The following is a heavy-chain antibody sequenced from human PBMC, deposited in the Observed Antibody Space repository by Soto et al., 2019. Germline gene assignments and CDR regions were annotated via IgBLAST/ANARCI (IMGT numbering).Heavy chain of an antibody. CDR3: ARDNDFWSGYYTRSFDY. D-gene: IGHD3-3*01. CDR2: ISSSSSYI. Sequence: GGSLRLSCAASGFTFSSYSMNWVRQAPGKGLEWVSSISSSSSYIYYADSVKGRFTISRDNAKNSLYLQMNSLRAEDTAVYYCARDNDFWSGYYTRSFDYWGQGTLVTVSS. V-gene: IGHV3-21*01. J-gene: IGHJ4*02. CDR1: GFTFSSYS.